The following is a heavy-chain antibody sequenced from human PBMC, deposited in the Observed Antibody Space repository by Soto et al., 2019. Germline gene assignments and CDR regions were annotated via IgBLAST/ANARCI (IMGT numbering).Heavy chain of an antibody. CDR2: ISGSGGST. CDR3: AKDSYDSSGYYSTSDWFDP. CDR1: GFTFSSYA. Sequence: GGSLRLSCAASGFTFSSYAMSWVRQAPGKGLEWVSAISGSGGSTYYADSVKGRLTISRDNSKNTLYLQMNSLRAEDTAVYYCAKDSYDSSGYYSTSDWFDPWGQGTLVTVSS. V-gene: IGHV3-23*01. D-gene: IGHD3-22*01. J-gene: IGHJ5*02.